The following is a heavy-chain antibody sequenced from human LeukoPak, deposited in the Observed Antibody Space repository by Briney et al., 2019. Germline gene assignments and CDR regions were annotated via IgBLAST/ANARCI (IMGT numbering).Heavy chain of an antibody. J-gene: IGHJ4*02. CDR3: AKGNVYGGNEGQLVWH. CDR1: GFTFSSYG. Sequence: GGSLRLSCAASGFTFSSYGMHWVRQAPGKGLEWVAFIRYDGSNKYYADSVKGRFTISRDNSKNTLYLQMNSLRAEDTAIYYCAKGNVYGGNEGQLVWHWGQGTLVTVSS. V-gene: IGHV3-30*02. D-gene: IGHD4-23*01. CDR2: IRYDGSNK.